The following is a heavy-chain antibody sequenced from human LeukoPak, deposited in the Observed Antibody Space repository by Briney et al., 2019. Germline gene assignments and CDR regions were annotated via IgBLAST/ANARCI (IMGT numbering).Heavy chain of an antibody. CDR3: ARRGDASGYFPEEFDY. Sequence: SETLSLTCTVSGGSISSILHYWGWIRLSQGKGLEWIGNIYYSGATHYNPSLHSRVSISVDTSKNQFSLNLYFVTAADTAVYFCARRGDASGYFPEEFDYWGQGTLVTVSS. CDR1: GGSISSILHY. D-gene: IGHD3-22*01. V-gene: IGHV4-39*01. J-gene: IGHJ4*02. CDR2: IYYSGAT.